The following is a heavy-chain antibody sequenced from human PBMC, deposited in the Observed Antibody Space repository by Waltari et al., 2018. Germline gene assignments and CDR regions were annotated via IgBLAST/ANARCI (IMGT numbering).Heavy chain of an antibody. V-gene: IGHV1-2*06. D-gene: IGHD3-22*01. CDR3: ARDWGYYSDTSGYPSNWFGP. CDR2: SNPNTGDT. Sequence: QVQLVQSGAEVKKPGASVKVSCKASGYTFTGYYFHWVRQAPGQGLEWMGRSNPNTGDTTYAQELQGRVTMTRDTSISTAYMELTSLRSEDTAVYDCARDWGYYSDTSGYPSNWFGPWGQGTLVTVSS. J-gene: IGHJ5*02. CDR1: GYTFTGYY.